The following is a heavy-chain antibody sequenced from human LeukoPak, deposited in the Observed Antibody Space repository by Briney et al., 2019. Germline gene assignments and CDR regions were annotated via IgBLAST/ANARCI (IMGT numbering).Heavy chain of an antibody. Sequence: PSETLSLTCAVYGGSFSGYYWSWIRQPPGKGLEWIGEINHSGSTNYNPSLKSRVTISVDTSKNQFSLRLSSVTAADTAVYYFARVLYCGGDCYSGPGAYYFDYWGQGTLVTVSS. D-gene: IGHD2-21*02. V-gene: IGHV4-34*01. CDR2: INHSGST. J-gene: IGHJ4*02. CDR1: GGSFSGYY. CDR3: ARVLYCGGDCYSGPGAYYFDY.